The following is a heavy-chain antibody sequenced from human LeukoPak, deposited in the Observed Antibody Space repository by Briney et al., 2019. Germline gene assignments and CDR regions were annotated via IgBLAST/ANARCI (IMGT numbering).Heavy chain of an antibody. CDR1: GFTFSNAW. CDR2: IKSKTDGGTT. Sequence: PGGSLRLSCAASGFTFSNAWMSWVRQAPGKGLEWVGRIKSKTDGGTTDYAAPVKRRFTISRDDSKNTLYLQMNSLKTEDTAVYYCTTDLTVTTGDYWGQGTLVTVSS. J-gene: IGHJ4*02. D-gene: IGHD4-11*01. CDR3: TTDLTVTTGDY. V-gene: IGHV3-15*01.